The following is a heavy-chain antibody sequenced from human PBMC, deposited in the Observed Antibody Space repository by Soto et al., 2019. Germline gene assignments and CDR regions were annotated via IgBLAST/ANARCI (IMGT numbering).Heavy chain of an antibody. Sequence: QVQLVQSGAEVKKPGSSVKVSCKASGGTFSSYAISWVRQAPGQGLEWMGGIIPIFGTANYAQKFQGRVTITADESTSTAYMELSSLRSEDTAVYYCARDMVVVAATASAFDIWRQGTMVTVSS. V-gene: IGHV1-69*01. D-gene: IGHD2-15*01. CDR3: ARDMVVVAATASAFDI. CDR1: GGTFSSYA. CDR2: IIPIFGTA. J-gene: IGHJ3*02.